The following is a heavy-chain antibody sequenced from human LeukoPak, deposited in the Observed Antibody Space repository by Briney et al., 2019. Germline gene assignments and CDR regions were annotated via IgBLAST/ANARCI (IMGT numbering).Heavy chain of an antibody. CDR1: GFTFSSYE. Sequence: GGSLRLSCAASGFTFSSYEMNWVRQAPGKGLEWVSYISSSGSTIYYADSVKGRFTISRDSAKNSLYLQMNSLRAEDTAVYYCATGATMVRGALLNWFDPWGQGTLVPVSS. CDR3: ATGATMVRGALLNWFDP. J-gene: IGHJ5*02. D-gene: IGHD3-10*01. V-gene: IGHV3-48*03. CDR2: ISSSGSTI.